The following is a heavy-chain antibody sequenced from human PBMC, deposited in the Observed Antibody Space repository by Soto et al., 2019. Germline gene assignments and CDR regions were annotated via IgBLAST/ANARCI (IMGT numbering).Heavy chain of an antibody. CDR2: IYYSGST. CDR3: ARHGLELRAYYYYMDV. J-gene: IGHJ6*03. D-gene: IGHD1-7*01. CDR1: GGSISSYY. Sequence: PSETLSLTCTVSGGSISSYYWSWIRQPPGKGLEWIGYIYYSGSTNYNPSLKSRVTISVDTSKNQFSLKLSSVTAADTAVYYCARHGLELRAYYYYMDVWGKGTTVTVSS. V-gene: IGHV4-59*08.